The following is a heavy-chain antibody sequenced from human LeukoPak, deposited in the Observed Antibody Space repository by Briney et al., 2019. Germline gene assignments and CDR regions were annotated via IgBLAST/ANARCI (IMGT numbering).Heavy chain of an antibody. CDR2: IYHSGST. J-gene: IGHJ4*02. D-gene: IGHD1-26*01. V-gene: IGHV4-30-2*01. CDR1: GGSISSGGYY. CDR3: ASRNSGSYQLDY. Sequence: PSETLSLTCTVSGGSISSGGYYWSWIRQPPGKGLEWIGYIYHSGSTYYNPSLKSRVTISVDRSKNQFSLKLSSVTAADTAVYYCASRNSGSYQLDYWGQGTLVTVSS.